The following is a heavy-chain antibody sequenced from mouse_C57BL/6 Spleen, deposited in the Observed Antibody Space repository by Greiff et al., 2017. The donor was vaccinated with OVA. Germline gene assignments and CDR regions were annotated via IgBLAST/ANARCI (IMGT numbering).Heavy chain of an antibody. Sequence: QVQLQQSGAELVRPGASVTLSCKASGYTFTDYEMHWVKQTPVHGLEWIGAIDPETGGTAYNQKFKGKAILTADKSSSTAYMELRSLTSEDSAVYYCTRRGITTLMGYWGQGTSVTVSS. CDR3: TRRGITTLMGY. CDR1: GYTFTDYE. CDR2: IDPETGGT. V-gene: IGHV1-15*01. D-gene: IGHD2-4*01. J-gene: IGHJ4*01.